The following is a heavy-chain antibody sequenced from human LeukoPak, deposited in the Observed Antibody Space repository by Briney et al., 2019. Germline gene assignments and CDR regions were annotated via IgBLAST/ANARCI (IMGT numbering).Heavy chain of an antibody. CDR1: GFTFNSYA. D-gene: IGHD1-26*01. V-gene: IGHV3-23*01. Sequence: PGGSLRLSCAASGFTFNSYAMSWVRQAPGKGLEWVSIISASGGSTHYADSVKGRFTISRDNSKNTLYLQMNSLRVEDTAVYYCVRGSGSFYSFALDIWGQGTMVTVSS. CDR3: VRGSGSFYSFALDI. J-gene: IGHJ3*02. CDR2: ISASGGST.